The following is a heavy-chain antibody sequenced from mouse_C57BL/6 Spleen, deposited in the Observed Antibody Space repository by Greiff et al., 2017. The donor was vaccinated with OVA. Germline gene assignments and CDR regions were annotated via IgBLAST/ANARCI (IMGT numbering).Heavy chain of an antibody. Sequence: EVKLVESGGGLVQPGGSMKLSCAASGFTFSDAWMDWVRQSPEKGLEWVAEIRNKANNHATYYAESVKGRFTISRDDSKSSVYLQMNSLRAEDTGIYYCTLTGTQYYFDYWGQGTTLTVSS. V-gene: IGHV6-6*01. CDR1: GFTFSDAW. CDR3: TLTGTQYYFDY. J-gene: IGHJ2*01. D-gene: IGHD4-1*01. CDR2: IRNKANNHAT.